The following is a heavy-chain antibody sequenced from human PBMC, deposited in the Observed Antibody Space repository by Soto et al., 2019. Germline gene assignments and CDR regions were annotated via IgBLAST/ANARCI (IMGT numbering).Heavy chain of an antibody. Sequence: GGSLRLSCAASGFTFSSYSMNWVRQAPGKGLEWVSSISSSSSYIYYADSVKGRFTISRDNAKNSLYLQMNSLRAEDTAVYYCARDYSVVVPAVAAAGTHDAFDIWGQGTMVTVSS. CDR2: ISSSSSYI. CDR1: GFTFSSYS. V-gene: IGHV3-21*01. J-gene: IGHJ3*02. D-gene: IGHD2-2*01. CDR3: ARDYSVVVPAVAAAGTHDAFDI.